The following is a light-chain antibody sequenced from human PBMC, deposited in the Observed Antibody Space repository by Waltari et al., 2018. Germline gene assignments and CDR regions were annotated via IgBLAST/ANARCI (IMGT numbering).Light chain of an antibody. Sequence: SSELTQDPAVSVALGQTVRITCQGASPRSYDASWYQQKPGQAPILVIYGKDNRPSGIPDRFSGSTSGNTASLTITGSQAEDEADYYCHSRVVSNVRGAFGGGTKLTVL. CDR1: SPRSYD. CDR2: GKD. V-gene: IGLV3-19*01. CDR3: HSRVVSNVRGA. J-gene: IGLJ2*01.